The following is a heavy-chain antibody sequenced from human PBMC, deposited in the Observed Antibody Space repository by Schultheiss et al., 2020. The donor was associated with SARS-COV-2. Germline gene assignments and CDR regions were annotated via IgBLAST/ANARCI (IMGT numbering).Heavy chain of an antibody. J-gene: IGHJ3*02. D-gene: IGHD2/OR15-2a*01. Sequence: GGSLRLSCAASGFTFSSYAMHWVRQAPGKGLEWVAVIWYDGSNKYYADSVKGRFTISRDNSKNTLYLQMNSLRAEDTAVYYCARDLSGGGDAFDIWGQGTMVTVSS. CDR1: GFTFSSYA. CDR3: ARDLSGGGDAFDI. CDR2: IWYDGSNK. V-gene: IGHV3-33*08.